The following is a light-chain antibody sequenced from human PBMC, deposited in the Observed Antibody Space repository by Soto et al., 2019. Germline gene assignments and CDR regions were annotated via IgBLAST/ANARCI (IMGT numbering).Light chain of an antibody. CDR2: KVS. J-gene: IGKJ1*01. CDR1: QSISSW. CDR3: QEYYTYPWT. V-gene: IGKV1-5*03. Sequence: DIQMTQSPSTLSASIGDRVTITCRASQSISSWLAWYQQKPGKDPKFLIHKVSTLVSGVPSRFSGSGSGTEFTLTISSLQPDDFATYFCQEYYTYPWTFGQGTKVDIK.